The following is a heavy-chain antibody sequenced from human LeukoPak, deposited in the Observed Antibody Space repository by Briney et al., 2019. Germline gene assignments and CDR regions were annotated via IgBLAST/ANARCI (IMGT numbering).Heavy chain of an antibody. CDR2: IYYSGST. CDR1: GGSISSSSYY. CDR3: ARRGYDSSGYYYAY. V-gene: IGHV4-39*01. Sequence: SETLSLTCTVSGGSISSSSYYWGWIRQPPGKGLEWIGSIYYSGSTYYNPSLKSRVTISVDTSKNQFSLKLSSVTAADTAVYYCARRGYDSSGYYYAYWGQGTLVTVSS. D-gene: IGHD3-22*01. J-gene: IGHJ4*02.